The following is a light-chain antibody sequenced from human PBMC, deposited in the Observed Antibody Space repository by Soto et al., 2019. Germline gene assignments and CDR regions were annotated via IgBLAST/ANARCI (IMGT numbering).Light chain of an antibody. V-gene: IGLV2-14*01. CDR1: SSDVGDYNY. CDR2: DVI. CDR3: SSYTSTGTRV. Sequence: QSALTQPASVSGSPGQSITISCSGTSSDVGDYNYVSWYQQHPGKAPKLMIYDVINRPSGVSPRFSGSKSGNTASLTISGLQAEDEADYYCSSYTSTGTRVFGGGTKLTVL. J-gene: IGLJ3*02.